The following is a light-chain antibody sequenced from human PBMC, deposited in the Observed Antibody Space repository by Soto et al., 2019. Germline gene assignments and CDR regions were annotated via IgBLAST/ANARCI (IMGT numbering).Light chain of an antibody. CDR2: GAS. CDR3: QQYSDSPLT. Sequence: EIVLTQSPGTLSLSPGERATLSCRASQTVRTNYLAWFQHKPGQAPRLLIYGASSRATGIPGRFSGSGSGTDFTLTINRLEPEDSAVYFCQQYSDSPLTFGGGTKVEIK. J-gene: IGKJ4*01. V-gene: IGKV3-20*01. CDR1: QTVRTNY.